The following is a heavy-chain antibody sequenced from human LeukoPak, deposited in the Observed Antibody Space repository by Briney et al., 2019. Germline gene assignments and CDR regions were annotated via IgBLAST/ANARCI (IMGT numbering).Heavy chain of an antibody. Sequence: ASVKVSCRASGYTFTSYDINWVRQAPGQGLEWMGWINPNSGGTNYAQKFQGRVTMTRDTSISTAYMELSRLRSDDTAVYYCALLRSSYYYWGQGTLVTVSS. D-gene: IGHD5-18*01. V-gene: IGHV1-2*02. CDR1: GYTFTSYD. CDR2: INPNSGGT. J-gene: IGHJ4*02. CDR3: ALLRSSYYY.